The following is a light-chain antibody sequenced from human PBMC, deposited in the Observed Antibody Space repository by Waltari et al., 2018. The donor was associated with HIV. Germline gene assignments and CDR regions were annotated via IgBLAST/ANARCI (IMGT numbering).Light chain of an antibody. CDR2: SNN. J-gene: IGLJ2*01. CDR3: ALWDDSLNGVL. V-gene: IGLV1-44*01. CDR1: SSNIGRNT. Sequence: QSELSQSPSASGTPGQRVAISCSGSSSNIGRNTVNWYQQLPGTAPKLLIYSNNQRPSGVPDRFSGSKSGTSASLAITGLQSEDEADYYCALWDDSLNGVLFGGGTKLTVL.